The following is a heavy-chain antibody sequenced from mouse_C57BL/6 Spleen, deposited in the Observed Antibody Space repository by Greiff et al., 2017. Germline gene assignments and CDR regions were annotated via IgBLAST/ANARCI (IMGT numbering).Heavy chain of an antibody. D-gene: IGHD1-1*01. J-gene: IGHJ2*01. CDR3: ARGDYGSYFDY. CDR1: GYTFTSYW. V-gene: IGHV1-64*01. Sequence: QVQLQQSGAELVKPGASVKLSCKASGYTFTSYWMHWVKQRPGQGLEWIGMIHPNSGSTNYNEKFKSKATLTVDKSSSTAYMQLSSLTSEESAVYYCARGDYGSYFDYWGQGTTLTVSS. CDR2: IHPNSGST.